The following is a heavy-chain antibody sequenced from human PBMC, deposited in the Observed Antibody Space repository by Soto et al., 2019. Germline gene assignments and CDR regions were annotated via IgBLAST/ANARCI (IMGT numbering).Heavy chain of an antibody. CDR2: IYYSGST. CDR1: GGSISSGGYY. D-gene: IGHD3-10*01. Sequence: QVQLQESGPGLVKPSQTLSLTCTVSGGSISSGGYYWSWIRQHPGKGRGWIGYIYYSGSTYYNPSLKSRVTISVDTSKNQFSLKLSSVTAADTAVYYCARDLWFGANWFDPWGQGTLVTVSS. V-gene: IGHV4-31*03. J-gene: IGHJ5*02. CDR3: ARDLWFGANWFDP.